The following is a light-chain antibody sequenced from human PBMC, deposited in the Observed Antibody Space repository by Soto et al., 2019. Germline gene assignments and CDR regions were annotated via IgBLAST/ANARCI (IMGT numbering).Light chain of an antibody. J-gene: IGKJ1*01. Sequence: DIVMTQSPLSLPVTPGEPASISCRSSQSLLHSNGYNYLDWYLQKPGPSPQLLIYLGSNRASGVPDRFSGSGSGTDFTLKLSRVEAEDVGVYYCMHALQTPWTFGPGTKVEIK. CDR2: LGS. CDR3: MHALQTPWT. CDR1: QSLLHSNGYNY. V-gene: IGKV2-28*01.